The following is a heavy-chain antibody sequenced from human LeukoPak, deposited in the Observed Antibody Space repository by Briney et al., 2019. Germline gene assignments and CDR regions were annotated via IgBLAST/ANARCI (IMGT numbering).Heavy chain of an antibody. CDR3: GEDIADRYGDFS. D-gene: IGHD4-17*01. V-gene: IGHV3-74*01. Sequence: GGSLRLSCAASGFTFSSYWMHWVRQAPGKGLVWVSRINTDGSSTSYADSVKGRFTISRDNAKNTLYLQMSSLRVEDSAIYYCGEDIADRYGDFSWGQGILVTVSS. CDR1: GFTFSSYW. CDR2: INTDGSST. J-gene: IGHJ5*02.